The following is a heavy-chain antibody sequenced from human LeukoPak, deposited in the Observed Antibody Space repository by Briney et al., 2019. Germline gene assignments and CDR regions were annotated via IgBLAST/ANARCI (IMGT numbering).Heavy chain of an antibody. D-gene: IGHD3-16*01. Sequence: ASVKVSCKASGYTFTTYYMHWVRQAPGQGLEWMGIINPSGGSTSYAQKCQGRVTMTRDTSTSTVYMELSSLRSEDTAVYYCARRGLGIGYDYWGQGTLVTVSS. J-gene: IGHJ4*02. V-gene: IGHV1-46*01. CDR3: ARRGLGIGYDY. CDR2: INPSGGST. CDR1: GYTFTTYY.